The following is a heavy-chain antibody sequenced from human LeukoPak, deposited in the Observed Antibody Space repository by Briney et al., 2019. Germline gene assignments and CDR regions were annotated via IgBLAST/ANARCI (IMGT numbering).Heavy chain of an antibody. CDR2: IYYSGSTYYSYSGST. CDR1: GGSISSSTYY. CDR3: ARRLSRRDGYNYGY. J-gene: IGHJ4*02. V-gene: IGHV4-39*01. D-gene: IGHD5-24*01. Sequence: SETLSLTCTVSGGSISSSTYYWGWIRQPPGKGMEWIGSIYYSGSTYYSYSGSTYYNTSLKSRVTISADPSKNQFSLRLSSLTDADTAVYYCARRLSRRDGYNYGYWGQGTLVTVSS.